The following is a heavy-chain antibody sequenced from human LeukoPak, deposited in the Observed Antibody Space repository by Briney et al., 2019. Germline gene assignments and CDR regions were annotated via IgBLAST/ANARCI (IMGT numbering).Heavy chain of an antibody. CDR2: INHSGST. CDR1: GGSFSGYY. V-gene: IGHV4-34*01. Sequence: SETLSLTCAVYGGSFSGYYWSWIRQPPGKGLEWIGEINHSGSTYYNPSLKSRVTISVDRSKNQFSLKLSSVTAADTAVYYCARGVSPNYDFWSGYYTAFDYWGQGTLVTVSS. D-gene: IGHD3-3*01. CDR3: ARGVSPNYDFWSGYYTAFDY. J-gene: IGHJ4*02.